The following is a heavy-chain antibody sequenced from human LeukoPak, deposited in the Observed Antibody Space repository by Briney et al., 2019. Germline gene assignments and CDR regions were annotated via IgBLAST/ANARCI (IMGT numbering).Heavy chain of an antibody. Sequence: PSETLSLTCTVSGGSISSYYWSWIRQPPGKGLEWIGYIYYSGSTNYNPSLKSRVTISVDTSKNQFSLKLSSVTAADTAVYYCASSTVVAATLLDYWGQGTLVTVSS. J-gene: IGHJ4*02. CDR2: IYYSGST. CDR3: ASSTVVAATLLDY. CDR1: GGSISSYY. D-gene: IGHD2-15*01. V-gene: IGHV4-59*08.